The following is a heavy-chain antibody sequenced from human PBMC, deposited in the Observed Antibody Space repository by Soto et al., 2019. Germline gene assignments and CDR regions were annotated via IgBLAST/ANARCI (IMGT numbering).Heavy chain of an antibody. D-gene: IGHD3-16*01. CDR1: GFTFNAYP. Sequence: GGSLRLSCAASGFTFNAYPMHWVRQAPGKGLEWVALISKDGGTKNYGGSVKGRFTISRDNSKNTLFLQMNSLRAEDTAVYYCVRDRSLLHMGDFGYWGQGTLVTVSS. CDR2: ISKDGGTK. J-gene: IGHJ4*02. V-gene: IGHV3-30-3*01. CDR3: VRDRSLLHMGDFGY.